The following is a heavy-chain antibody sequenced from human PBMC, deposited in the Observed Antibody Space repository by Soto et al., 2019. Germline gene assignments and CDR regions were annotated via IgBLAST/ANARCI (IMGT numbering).Heavy chain of an antibody. V-gene: IGHV3-30*18. CDR2: ISYDGSNK. J-gene: IGHJ6*02. D-gene: IGHD2-2*01. Sequence: GGSLRLSCGASGFTFSNYVMHWVRQAPGKGLEWVAVISYDGSNKYYADSVRGRFTISRDNSKNTLFLQMNSLRPEDTAVYYCAKDKYKLIRRCYGLDVWGQGTKVTVYS. CDR1: GFTFSNYV. CDR3: AKDKYKLIRRCYGLDV.